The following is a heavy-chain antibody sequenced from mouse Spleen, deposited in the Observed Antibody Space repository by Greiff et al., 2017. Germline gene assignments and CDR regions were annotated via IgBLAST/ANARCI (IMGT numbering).Heavy chain of an antibody. D-gene: IGHD1-1*01. J-gene: IGHJ2*01. CDR1: GFTFSSFG. CDR3: ARSITTGIDY. Sequence: EVNVVESGGGLVQPGGSRKLSCAASGFTFSSFGMHWVRQAPEKGLEWVAYISSGSSTIYYADTVKGRFTISRDNPKNTLFLQMTSLRSEDTAMYYCARSITTGIDYWGQGTTLTVSS. CDR2: ISSGSSTI. V-gene: IGHV5-17*02.